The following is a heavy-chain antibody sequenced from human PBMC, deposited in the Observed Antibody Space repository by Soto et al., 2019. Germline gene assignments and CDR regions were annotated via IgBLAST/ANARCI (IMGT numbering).Heavy chain of an antibody. CDR1: GFSLTDTRMG. CDR3: ARALFYSDSDGYYFEFDY. J-gene: IGHJ4*02. D-gene: IGHD3-22*01. Sequence: GPTRVNPKYTLTLTCSVSGFSLTDTRMGVSWIRQAPGKALEWLAHIISNDDKSYSTSLKSRLTISKDTSKSQVVLRMTNMDPVDTGRYYCARALFYSDSDGYYFEFDYWGPGTLVTVYS. V-gene: IGHV2-26*01. CDR2: IISNDDK.